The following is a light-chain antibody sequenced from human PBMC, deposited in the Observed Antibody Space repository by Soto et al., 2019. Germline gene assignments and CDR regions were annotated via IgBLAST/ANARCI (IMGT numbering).Light chain of an antibody. V-gene: IGKV3D-20*02. Sequence: EIVLTQSPGTLSLSPGERATLSCRASQSVRSNFLAWYQQKPGQAPRLLIYGASTRATGIPDRFSGSGSGTDFTLTISSLEPEDFAVYFCQERNRWPRGTFGAGTKVDIK. CDR3: QERNRWPRGT. CDR1: QSVRSNF. J-gene: IGKJ4*01. CDR2: GAS.